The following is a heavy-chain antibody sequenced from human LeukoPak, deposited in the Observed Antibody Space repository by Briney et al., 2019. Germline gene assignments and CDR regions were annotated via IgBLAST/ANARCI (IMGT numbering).Heavy chain of an antibody. V-gene: IGHV3-48*02. CDR2: ISSSGTTT. D-gene: IGHD1-26*01. CDR3: ARYSGSYGYDSMDV. J-gene: IGHJ6*02. Sequence: GGSLRLSCAASGFTFSSYIMSWVRQAPGKGLQWVSYISSSGTTTYYADSVKGRFTISRDNAKKSLYLQMNSLRDEDTAVYYCARYSGSYGYDSMDVWGQETTVTVSS. CDR1: GFTFSSYI.